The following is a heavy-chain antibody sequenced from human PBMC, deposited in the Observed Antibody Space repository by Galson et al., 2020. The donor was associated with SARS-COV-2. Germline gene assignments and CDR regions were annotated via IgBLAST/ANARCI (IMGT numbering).Heavy chain of an antibody. CDR2: TYYRSKWYN. Sequence: SQTLSLTCAISGDSVSSNSAAWNWIRQSPSRGLEWLGRTYYRSKWYNDYAVSVKSRITINPDTSKNQFSLQLNSVTPEDTAVYYYARDWEASQNIVIHYYYGMDVWGQGTTVTVSS. V-gene: IGHV6-1*01. D-gene: IGHD1-26*01. J-gene: IGHJ6*02. CDR3: ARDWEASQNIVIHYYYGMDV. CDR1: GDSVSSNSAA.